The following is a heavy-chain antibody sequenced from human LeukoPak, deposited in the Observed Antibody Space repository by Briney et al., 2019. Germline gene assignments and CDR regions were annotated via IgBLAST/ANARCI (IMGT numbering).Heavy chain of an antibody. J-gene: IGHJ5*02. Sequence: GEFLKISCKGSGYSFTSYWIGWVRQMPGKGLEWMGIIYPGDSDTRYSPSFQGQVTISADKSISTAYLRWSSLKASDTAMYYCARGGPDYDILTGQGFDPWGQGTLVTVSS. CDR1: GYSFTSYW. CDR3: ARGGPDYDILTGQGFDP. V-gene: IGHV5-51*01. D-gene: IGHD3-9*01. CDR2: IYPGDSDT.